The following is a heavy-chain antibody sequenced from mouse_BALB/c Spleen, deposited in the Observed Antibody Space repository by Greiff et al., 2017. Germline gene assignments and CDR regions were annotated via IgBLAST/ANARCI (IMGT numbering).Heavy chain of an antibody. Sequence: QVQLQQSGAELAKPGASVKMSCKAFGYTFTSYWMHWVNQRPGQGLEWIGYINPSTGYTEYNQKFKDKATLTDDKSSSTAYMQLSSLTSEDSAVYYSARWNDYDRYYAMDYWGQGTSVTVSS. D-gene: IGHD2-4*01. V-gene: IGHV1-7*01. CDR2: INPSTGYT. J-gene: IGHJ4*01. CDR3: ARWNDYDRYYAMDY. CDR1: GYTFTSYW.